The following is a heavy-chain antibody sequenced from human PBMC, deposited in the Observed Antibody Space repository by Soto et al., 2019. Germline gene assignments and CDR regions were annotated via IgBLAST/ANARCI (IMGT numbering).Heavy chain of an antibody. CDR3: ATSYYYGSGSYYPYYYYGMDV. J-gene: IGHJ6*02. V-gene: IGHV3-43*01. D-gene: IGHD3-10*01. Sequence: XESLRLSCAASGFTFDDYTMHWVRQAPGKGLEWVSLISWDGGSTYYADSVKGRFTISRDNSKNSLYLQMNSLRTEDTALYYCATSYYYGSGSYYPYYYYGMDVWGQGTTVTVSS. CDR1: GFTFDDYT. CDR2: ISWDGGST.